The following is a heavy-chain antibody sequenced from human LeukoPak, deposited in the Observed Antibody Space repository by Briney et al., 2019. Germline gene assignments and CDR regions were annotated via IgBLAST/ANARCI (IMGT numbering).Heavy chain of an antibody. CDR1: GYTFTSYG. J-gene: IGHJ4*02. Sequence: GASVKVSCKASGYTFTSYGISWVRQAPGQGLEWMGWISAYNGNTNYAQKLQGRVTMTTATSTSTAYMELRSLRSDDTAVYYCARDCRRTSGSPHVDYWGQGPLVTVSS. D-gene: IGHD2-2*01. CDR3: ARDCRRTSGSPHVDY. V-gene: IGHV1-18*04. CDR2: ISAYNGNT.